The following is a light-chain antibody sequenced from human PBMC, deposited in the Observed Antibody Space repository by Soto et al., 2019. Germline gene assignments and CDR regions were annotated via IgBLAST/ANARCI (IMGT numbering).Light chain of an antibody. Sequence: QSALTQPPSASGSPGQSVTISCTGTSSDVGASDYVSWYQQHPGKAPRLMIYEVTTRPSGVPDRFSGSKSGNTASLTVSGLQAEDEADYYCSASAGSSTLFGGGTKVTVL. CDR3: SASAGSSTL. J-gene: IGLJ2*01. CDR2: EVT. CDR1: SSDVGASDY. V-gene: IGLV2-8*01.